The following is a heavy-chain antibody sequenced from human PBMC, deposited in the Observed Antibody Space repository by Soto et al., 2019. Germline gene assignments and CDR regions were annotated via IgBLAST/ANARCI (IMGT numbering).Heavy chain of an antibody. CDR1: QYNFTNYC. Sequence: QVQLVQSGAEVKKPGASVKVSCKASQYNFTNYCVHWVRQSPGQGLEWMGIINPRGGRTNYAQRFQGRVSMTRDTSTSTVYMELSILRSEDTAVYYCARALYDTDSLPEGAEARYYAMDVWGLGTTVPVSS. CDR2: INPRGGRT. J-gene: IGHJ6*02. D-gene: IGHD3-22*01. CDR3: ARALYDTDSLPEGAEARYYAMDV. V-gene: IGHV1-46*01.